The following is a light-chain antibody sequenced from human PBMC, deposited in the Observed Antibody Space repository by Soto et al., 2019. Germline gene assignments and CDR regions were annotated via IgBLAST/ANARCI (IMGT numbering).Light chain of an antibody. Sequence: QSVLTQPASVSGSPGQSITISCTGTNSDIGRYDYVSWYQQHPGKAPKLMISEVNNRPSGVSNRFSGSKSGNTASLTISGLQAEDEADYYCSSYSVDKTVLFGGGTKVTVL. V-gene: IGLV2-14*01. CDR3: SSYSVDKTVL. J-gene: IGLJ2*01. CDR1: NSDIGRYDY. CDR2: EVN.